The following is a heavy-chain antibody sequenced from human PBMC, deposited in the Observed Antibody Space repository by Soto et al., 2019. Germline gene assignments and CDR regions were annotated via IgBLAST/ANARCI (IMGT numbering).Heavy chain of an antibody. J-gene: IGHJ5*02. CDR1: GFIFENFG. CDR2: ISGSGFKK. D-gene: IGHD1-26*01. CDR3: AKNQGVELVPLATVDWFDP. V-gene: IGHV3-23*01. Sequence: GSLRLSCEASGFIFENFGMSWVGQVPGKGLEWISSISGSGFKKYYADSVKGRFTISRDNSKSTVYLELNNLSAEDTAVYHCAKNQGVELVPLATVDWFDPWGQGSVVTVSS.